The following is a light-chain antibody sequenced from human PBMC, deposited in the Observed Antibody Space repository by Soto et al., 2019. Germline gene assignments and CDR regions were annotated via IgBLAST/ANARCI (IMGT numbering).Light chain of an antibody. J-gene: IGLJ2*01. CDR2: EGT. CDR3: CSYAGSSTWDVV. V-gene: IGLV2-23*01. Sequence: QSALTQPASVSGSPGQSITISCTGTSSDVGSYNLVSWYQQHPGKAPKLMIYEGTKRPSGVSNRFSGSKSGNTASLTISGLQAEDEADYYCCSYAGSSTWDVVFGGGTKVTFL. CDR1: SSDVGSYNL.